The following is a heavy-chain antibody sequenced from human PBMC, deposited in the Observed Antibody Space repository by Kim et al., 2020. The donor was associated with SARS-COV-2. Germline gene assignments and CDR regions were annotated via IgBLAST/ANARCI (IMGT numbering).Heavy chain of an antibody. V-gene: IGHV3-23*01. CDR1: GFTFSNYA. CDR2: ISDSGTST. Sequence: GGSLRLSCAASGFTFSNYAMAWFRRAPGKGLEWLSAISDSGTSTFYTDSVQGRFTISRDNSMNTLSLQIEKMRASDTAVYYCAKVRTNSYRDNPDYWGPG. J-gene: IGHJ4*02. CDR3: AKVRTNSYRDNPDY. D-gene: IGHD4-4*01.